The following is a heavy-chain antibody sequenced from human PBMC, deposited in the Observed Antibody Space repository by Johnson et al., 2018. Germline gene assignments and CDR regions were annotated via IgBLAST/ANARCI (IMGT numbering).Heavy chain of an antibody. D-gene: IGHD5-24*01. CDR3: ARVRRDGYPHQYGMDV. CDR2: IWYDGSNK. J-gene: IGHJ6*02. V-gene: IGHV3-33*01. Sequence: QVQLVESGGGVVQPGRSLRLSCAASGFTFSSYGMHWVRQAPGKGLEWVAVIWYDGSNKYYADSVKGRFTISRDNSKNTLYLQMNSLRAEDTAVYYDARVRRDGYPHQYGMDVWGQGTTGTVSS. CDR1: GFTFSSYG.